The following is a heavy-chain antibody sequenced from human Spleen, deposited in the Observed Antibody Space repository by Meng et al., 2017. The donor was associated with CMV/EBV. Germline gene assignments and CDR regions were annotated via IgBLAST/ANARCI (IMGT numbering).Heavy chain of an antibody. J-gene: IGHJ6*02. CDR2: IWYDGNNK. D-gene: IGHD6-19*01. CDR3: ARVEGLENSSGWYYYYGMDV. Sequence: GGSLRLSCAASGFTFSSYAMHWVRQAPGKGLEWVAFIWYDGNNKYYADSVKGRFTISRDNAKNSLYLQMNSLRAEDTAVYYCARVEGLENSSGWYYYYGMDVWGQGTTVTVSS. V-gene: IGHV3-33*08. CDR1: GFTFSSYA.